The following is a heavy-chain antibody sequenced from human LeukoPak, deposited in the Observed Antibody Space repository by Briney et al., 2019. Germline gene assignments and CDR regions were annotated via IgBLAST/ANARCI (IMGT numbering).Heavy chain of an antibody. D-gene: IGHD3-10*01. CDR1: GFTSNYYA. J-gene: IGHJ6*02. CDR2: SSGGGGGT. Sequence: GGSLRLSCAASGFTSNYYAMTWVRQAPGKGLEWVSASSGGGGGTYYADSVKGRFTISRDKSKNTLFLQMNSLRAEDTAVYYCSISMVRGIIPYYYYGMDVWGRGTTVTVSS. CDR3: SISMVRGIIPYYYYGMDV. V-gene: IGHV3-23*01.